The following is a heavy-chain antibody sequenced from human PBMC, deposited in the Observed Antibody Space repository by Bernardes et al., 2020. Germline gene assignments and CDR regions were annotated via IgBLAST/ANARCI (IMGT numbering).Heavy chain of an antibody. CDR2: IYSGGST. D-gene: IGHD1-1*01. CDR1: RFTVRSNY. Sequence: VGSLRRSCAASRFTVRSNYMSWVRQAPGKGLEWVSVIYSGGSTYYADSVKGRFTISRDNSKNTLYLQMNSLRAEDTAVYYCARSTGRLQPNDYWGQGTLVTVSS. CDR3: ARSTGRLQPNDY. V-gene: IGHV3-66*01. J-gene: IGHJ4*02.